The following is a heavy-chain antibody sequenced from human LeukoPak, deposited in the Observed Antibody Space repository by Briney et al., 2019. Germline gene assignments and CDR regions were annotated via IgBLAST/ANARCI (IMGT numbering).Heavy chain of an antibody. V-gene: IGHV3-21*01. CDR1: GFSFSTST. CDR2: IGKTSRDM. Sequence: GGSLRLSCAASGFSFSTSTMNWVRQAPGKGLEWISSIGKTSRDMYYADSVRGRFTIPRDNAKNSLFLLMISLRVEDTSVYYCVIGDNRDYWGQGTLVTVSS. J-gene: IGHJ4*02. CDR3: VIGDNRDY. D-gene: IGHD1-14*01.